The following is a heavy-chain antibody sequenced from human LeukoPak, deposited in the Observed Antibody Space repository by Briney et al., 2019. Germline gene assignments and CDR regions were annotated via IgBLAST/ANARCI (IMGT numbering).Heavy chain of an antibody. CDR2: INPSGGNT. D-gene: IGHD3-22*01. V-gene: IGHV1-46*01. CDR1: GYTFINYY. CDR3: ARVDSKSEYYYDSSGYYYGGYYFDC. J-gene: IGHJ4*02. Sequence: ASVKVSCKASGYTFINYYVHWVRQAPGQGLEWMGVINPSGGNTGYAQKFQGRVTMTRDTSTSTVHVELSSLRSEDTAVYYCARVDSKSEYYYDSSGYYYGGYYFDCWGQGTLVTVSS.